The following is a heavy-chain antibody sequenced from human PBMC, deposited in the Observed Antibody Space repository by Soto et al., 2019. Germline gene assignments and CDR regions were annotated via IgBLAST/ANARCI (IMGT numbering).Heavy chain of an antibody. CDR1: GYTFTSYY. Sequence: ASVKVSCKASGYTFTSYYMHWVRQAPGQGLEWMGIINPSGGSTSYAQKFQGRVTMTRDTSTSTVYMELRSLRSDDTAVYYCARGKLDYGGNSGGFDIWGRGTMVTVS. CDR3: ARGKLDYGGNSGGFDI. V-gene: IGHV1-46*01. J-gene: IGHJ3*02. D-gene: IGHD4-17*01. CDR2: INPSGGST.